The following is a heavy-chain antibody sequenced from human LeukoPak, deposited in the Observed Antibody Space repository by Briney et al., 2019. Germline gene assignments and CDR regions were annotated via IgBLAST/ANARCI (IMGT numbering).Heavy chain of an antibody. V-gene: IGHV3-23*01. D-gene: IGHD6-25*01. CDR3: ASYPATGAYFDY. CDR1: GFTFSRYA. Sequence: GGSLRLSCAVSGFTFSRYAMSWVRQAPGKGLEWVSIISGGGGSTNHADSVKGRFTISRDISKNTLYLQMNSLRAEDTAVYYCASYPATGAYFDYWGQGTLVTVSS. CDR2: ISGGGGST. J-gene: IGHJ4*02.